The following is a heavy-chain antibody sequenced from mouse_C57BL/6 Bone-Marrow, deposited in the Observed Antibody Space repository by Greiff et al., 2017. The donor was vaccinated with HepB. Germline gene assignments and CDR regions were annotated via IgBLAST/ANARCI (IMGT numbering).Heavy chain of an antibody. Sequence: VQGVESGAELARPGASVKLSCKASGYTFTSYGISWVKQRTGQGLEWIGEIYPRSGNTYYNEKFKGKATLTADKSSSTAYMELRSLTSEDSAVYFCARVHPYDGYSFAYWGQGTQVTVSA. CDR1: GYTFTSYG. CDR2: IYPRSGNT. J-gene: IGHJ3*01. V-gene: IGHV1-81*01. D-gene: IGHD2-3*01. CDR3: ARVHPYDGYSFAY.